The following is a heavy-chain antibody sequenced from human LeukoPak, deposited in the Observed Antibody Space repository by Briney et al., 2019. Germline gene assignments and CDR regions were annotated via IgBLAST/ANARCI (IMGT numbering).Heavy chain of an antibody. CDR1: GVTFVKYG. Sequence: GALRLSCAASGVTFVKYGMKWVRQAAGTGLEYVSGISRSGDITHYADSVKGRFTISRDNFKNTLYLQMNSLRAEDTALYYCATEGFYYWGPGTLVTVSS. CDR3: ATEGFYY. CDR2: ISRSGDIT. V-gene: IGHV3-23*01. J-gene: IGHJ4*02.